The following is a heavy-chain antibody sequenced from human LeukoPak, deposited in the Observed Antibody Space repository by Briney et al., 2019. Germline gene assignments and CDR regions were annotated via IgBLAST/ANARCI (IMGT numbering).Heavy chain of an antibody. V-gene: IGHV4-38-2*01. CDR2: IYHSGST. CDR1: GYSIRSGYY. J-gene: IGHJ4*02. Sequence: SETLSLTCAVSGYSIRSGYYWGWIRQPPGKGLEWIGSIYHSGSTYYNSSLKNRVTISVDTSKSQFSLKLSSVTAADTAVYYCARGGFGAFDYWGQGTLVTVSS. D-gene: IGHD3-10*01. CDR3: ARGGFGAFDY.